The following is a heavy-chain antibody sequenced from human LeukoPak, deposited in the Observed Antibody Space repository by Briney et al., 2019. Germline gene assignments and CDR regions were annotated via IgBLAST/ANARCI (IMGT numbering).Heavy chain of an antibody. CDR3: TRRLDD. CDR2: IKHDESEK. J-gene: IGHJ4*02. Sequence: SLXLSXAAXGFSFXSDWMDWVRQAPGKGLEWVANIKHDESEKNYLDSVKGRFTISRDNAQNSLYLQMNGLRVEDTAVYYCTRRLDDWGQGTLVTVSS. V-gene: IGHV3-7*01. D-gene: IGHD3-16*01. CDR1: GFSFXSDW.